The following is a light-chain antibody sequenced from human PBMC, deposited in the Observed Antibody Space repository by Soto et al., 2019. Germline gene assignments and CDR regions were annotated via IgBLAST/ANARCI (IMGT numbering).Light chain of an antibody. V-gene: IGLV2-8*01. Sequence: QSALTQPPSASGSPGQSVTTSCTGTSSDVGGYNYVSWYQQYPGRAPKLMIYEVTKRPSGVPDRFSGSKSGNTASLTVSGLQAEDEADYYCSSYAASNNFYFVFGGGTKVT. CDR2: EVT. J-gene: IGLJ3*02. CDR3: SSYAASNNFYFV. CDR1: SSDVGGYNY.